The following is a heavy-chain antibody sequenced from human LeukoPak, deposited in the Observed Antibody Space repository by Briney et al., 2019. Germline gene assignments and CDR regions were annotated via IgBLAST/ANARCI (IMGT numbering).Heavy chain of an antibody. V-gene: IGHV3-33*01. CDR2: IWYDGSNK. D-gene: IGHD3-10*01. Sequence: PGGSLRLSCAASGFTFSSYGMHWVRQAPGKGLEWVAVIWYDGSNKYYADSVKGRFTISRDNSKNTLYLQMNSLRAEDTAVYYCARGGITRGSGMDVWGQGTTVTVYS. CDR1: GFTFSSYG. CDR3: ARGGITRGSGMDV. J-gene: IGHJ6*02.